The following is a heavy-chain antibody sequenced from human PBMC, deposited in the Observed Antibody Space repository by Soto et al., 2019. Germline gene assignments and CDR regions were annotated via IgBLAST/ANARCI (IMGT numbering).Heavy chain of an antibody. CDR1: GGTSSSYA. Sequence: GASVKVSCKASGGTSSSYAISWVRQAPGQGLEWMGGIIPIFGTANYAQKFQGRVTITADGSTSTAYMELSSLRSEDTAVYYCARDRDSNSTHFDYWGQGTLVTVSS. CDR3: ARDRDSNSTHFDY. CDR2: IIPIFGTA. J-gene: IGHJ4*02. D-gene: IGHD4-4*01. V-gene: IGHV1-69*13.